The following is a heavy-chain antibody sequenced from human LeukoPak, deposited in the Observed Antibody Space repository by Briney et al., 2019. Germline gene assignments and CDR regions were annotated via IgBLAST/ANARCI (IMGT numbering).Heavy chain of an antibody. V-gene: IGHV3-30*04. CDR2: ISYDGSNK. D-gene: IGHD3-22*01. J-gene: IGHJ3*02. CDR1: GFTFSSYA. Sequence: PGRSLILSCAASGFTFSSYAMHWVRQAPGKGLEWVAVISYDGSNKYYADSVKGRFTISRDNSKNTLYLQMNSLRAEDTAVYYCARGATYYYDSSGYHAFDIWGQGTMVTVSS. CDR3: ARGATYYYDSSGYHAFDI.